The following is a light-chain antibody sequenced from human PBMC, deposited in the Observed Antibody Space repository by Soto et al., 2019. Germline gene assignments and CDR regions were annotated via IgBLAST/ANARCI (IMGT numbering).Light chain of an antibody. CDR1: SGDVGGNNY. Sequence: QSALTQPASVSGSPGQSITISCTGTSGDVGGNNYVSWYQQHPGKAPKLMIYDVSNRPSGDSNRFSGSKSGNTASLTISGLQAEDEADYYCSSYTSSSTVVFGGGTKLTVL. CDR2: DVS. V-gene: IGLV2-14*01. J-gene: IGLJ2*01. CDR3: SSYTSSSTVV.